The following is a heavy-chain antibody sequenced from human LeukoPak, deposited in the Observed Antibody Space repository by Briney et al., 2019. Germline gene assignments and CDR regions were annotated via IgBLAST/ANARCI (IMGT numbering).Heavy chain of an antibody. Sequence: ASVKVSCKASGYTFTSYYMHWVRQAPGQGLEWMGIINPSGGSTSYAQKFQGRVTITADESTSTAYMELSSLRSEDTAVYYCASLQVVVPAALEYNAFDVWGQGTMVTVSS. D-gene: IGHD2-2*01. CDR1: GYTFTSYY. J-gene: IGHJ3*01. CDR3: ASLQVVVPAALEYNAFDV. CDR2: INPSGGST. V-gene: IGHV1-46*01.